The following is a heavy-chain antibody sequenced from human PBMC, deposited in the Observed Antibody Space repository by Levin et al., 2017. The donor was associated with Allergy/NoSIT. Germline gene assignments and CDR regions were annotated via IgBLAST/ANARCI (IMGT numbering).Heavy chain of an antibody. CDR1: GGSISSSSYY. CDR3: ARLQEVLRYFDWPIDY. CDR2: IYYSGST. J-gene: IGHJ4*02. V-gene: IGHV4-39*01. Sequence: GSLRLSCTVSGGSISSSSYYWGWIRQPPGKGLEWIGSIYYSGSTYYNPSLKSRVTISVDTSKNQFSLKLSSVTAADTAVYYCARLQEVLRYFDWPIDYWGQGTLVTVSS. D-gene: IGHD3-9*01.